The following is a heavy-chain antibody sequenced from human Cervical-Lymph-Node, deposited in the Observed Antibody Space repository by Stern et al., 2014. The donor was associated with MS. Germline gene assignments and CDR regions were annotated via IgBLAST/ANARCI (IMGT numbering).Heavy chain of an antibody. D-gene: IGHD3-10*01. CDR1: GGSVSSGSYH. Sequence: QVQLQESGPGLVKPSETLSLTCSVSGGSVSSGSYHWSWIRQPPGKGLEWIGFIYYSGSTNYISSLKSRVTISIDTSKTQFSLKLSSVTAADTAVYYCARVPTEAGINMVRGVISSTYYYYGMDVWGQGTTVTVSS. J-gene: IGHJ6*02. CDR2: IYYSGST. CDR3: ARVPTEAGINMVRGVISSTYYYYGMDV. V-gene: IGHV4-61*01.